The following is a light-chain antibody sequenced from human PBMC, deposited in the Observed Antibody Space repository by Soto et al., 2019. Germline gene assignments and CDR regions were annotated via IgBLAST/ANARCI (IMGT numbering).Light chain of an antibody. CDR2: GAS. J-gene: IGKJ1*01. CDR1: QSVGGD. CDR3: QQYNNWPRT. Sequence: ERVMTQSPATLSVSPGEIATLSFRASQSVGGDLAWYQQKPGQAPRLLIYGASSRAPGIPDRFSGSGSGTEFTLTISSLQSEDSAVYYCQQYNNWPRTFGQGTKVDIK. V-gene: IGKV3-15*01.